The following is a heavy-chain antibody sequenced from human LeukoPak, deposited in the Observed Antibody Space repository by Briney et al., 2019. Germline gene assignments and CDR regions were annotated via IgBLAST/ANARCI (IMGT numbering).Heavy chain of an antibody. CDR3: AKATPQYYGSGHFDY. CDR1: GFTFDDYA. V-gene: IGHV3-9*01. Sequence: SLRLSCAASGFTFDDYAMRWVRQAPGKGLEWVSGISCNSGSIGYADSVKGRFTISRDNAKNSLYLQMNSLRAEDTALYYCAKATPQYYGSGHFDYWGQGTLVTVSS. CDR2: ISCNSGSI. J-gene: IGHJ4*02. D-gene: IGHD3-10*01.